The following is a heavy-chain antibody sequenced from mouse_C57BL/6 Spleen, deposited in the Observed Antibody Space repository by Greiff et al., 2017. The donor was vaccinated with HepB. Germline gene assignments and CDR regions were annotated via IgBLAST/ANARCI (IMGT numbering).Heavy chain of an antibody. CDR1: GFTFSDYG. CDR2: ISSGSSTI. CDR3: ASYYGSSHWYFDV. V-gene: IGHV5-17*01. Sequence: EVKLMESGGGLVKPGGSLKLSCAASGFTFSDYGMHWVRQAPEKGLEWVAYISSGSSTIYYADTVKGRFTISRDNAKNTLFLQMTSLRSEDTAMYYCASYYGSSHWYFDVWGTGTTVTVAS. J-gene: IGHJ1*03. D-gene: IGHD1-1*01.